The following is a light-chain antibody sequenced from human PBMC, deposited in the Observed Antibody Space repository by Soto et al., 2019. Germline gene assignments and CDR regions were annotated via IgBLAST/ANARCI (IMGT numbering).Light chain of an antibody. CDR3: SSYTSSSSLWV. V-gene: IGLV2-14*01. CDR1: SSDVGGYNY. CDR2: DVT. J-gene: IGLJ1*01. Sequence: QSALTQPASVSGSPGQSITISCTGTSSDVGGYNYVSWYQQHPGKAPKLMIYDVTNRPSGVSNRFSGSNSGNTASLTISGXXXXXXXXYYCSSYTSSSSLWVFGTGTKLTVL.